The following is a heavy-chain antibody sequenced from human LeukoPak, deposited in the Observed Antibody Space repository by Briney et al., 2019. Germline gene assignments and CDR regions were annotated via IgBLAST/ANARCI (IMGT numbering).Heavy chain of an antibody. Sequence: PGCSLRLSCATSGFSFTDYPMNWVRQAPGKGLEWISNIRTTAEGAKYAYYADSVKGRVTISRDDGKNTLYLHMNSLRDDDTAVYYSEDDIRYAFDYWGQGILVTVSS. CDR3: EDDIRYAFDY. CDR1: GFSFTDYP. V-gene: IGHV3-48*02. CDR2: IRTTAEGAKYA. J-gene: IGHJ4*02. D-gene: IGHD3-9*01.